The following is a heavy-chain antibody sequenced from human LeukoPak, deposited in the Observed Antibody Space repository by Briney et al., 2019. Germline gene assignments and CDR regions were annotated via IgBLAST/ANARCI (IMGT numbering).Heavy chain of an antibody. CDR2: IRYDGSNK. D-gene: IGHD6-13*01. CDR3: AKSFGIAAAGIDY. CDR1: GFTFSSYG. J-gene: IGHJ4*02. Sequence: GGSLRLSCAASGFTFSSYGMHWVRQAPGKGLEGVAFIRYDGSNKYYADSVKGRFIISRDNSKNTLYLQMNSLRAEDTAVYYCAKSFGIAAAGIDYRGQGTLVTVSS. V-gene: IGHV3-30*02.